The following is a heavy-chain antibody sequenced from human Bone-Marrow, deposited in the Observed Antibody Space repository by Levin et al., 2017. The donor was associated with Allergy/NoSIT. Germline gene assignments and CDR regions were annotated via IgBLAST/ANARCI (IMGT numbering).Heavy chain of an antibody. D-gene: IGHD3-10*01. Sequence: GSLRLSCTVSGGSISSYYWSWLRQPPGKGLEWIGHIYYSGSTKYNPSLKSRVTILVDTSMNQFSLKLSSVTAADTAVYYCARATYYGSSPYYYYYMDVWGKGTTVTVSS. CDR2: IYYSGST. V-gene: IGHV4-59*01. CDR3: ARATYYGSSPYYYYYMDV. J-gene: IGHJ6*03. CDR1: GGSISSYY.